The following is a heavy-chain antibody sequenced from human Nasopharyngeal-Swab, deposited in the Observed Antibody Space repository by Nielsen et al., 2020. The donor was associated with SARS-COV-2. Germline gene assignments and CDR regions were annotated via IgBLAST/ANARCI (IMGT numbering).Heavy chain of an antibody. D-gene: IGHD1-7*01. Sequence: SETLSLTCAVSGGSISSSNWWSWVRQPPGKGLEWIGEIYHSGSTNYNPSLQSRVTISVDKSKNQFSLKLSSVTAADTAVYYCARRDWNYVFDYWGQGTLVTVSS. CDR2: IYHSGST. CDR1: GGSISSSNW. J-gene: IGHJ4*02. CDR3: ARRDWNYVFDY. V-gene: IGHV4-4*02.